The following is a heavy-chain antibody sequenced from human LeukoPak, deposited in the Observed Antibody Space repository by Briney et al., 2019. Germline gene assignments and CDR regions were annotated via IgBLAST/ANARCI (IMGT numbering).Heavy chain of an antibody. J-gene: IGHJ1*01. CDR3: ANHHGDYSIFPFQH. V-gene: IGHV3-66*01. CDR1: GFTVSSNY. CDR2: IYSGGST. Sequence: GGSLRLSCAASGFTVSSNYMSWVRQAPGKGLEWVSVIYSGGSTYYADSVKGRFTISRDNSKNTLYLQMNSLRAEDTAVYYCANHHGDYSIFPFQHWGQGTLVTVSS. D-gene: IGHD4-17*01.